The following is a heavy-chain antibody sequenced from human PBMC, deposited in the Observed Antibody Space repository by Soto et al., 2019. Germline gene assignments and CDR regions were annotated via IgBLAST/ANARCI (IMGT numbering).Heavy chain of an antibody. V-gene: IGHV1-18*01. J-gene: IGHJ3*02. CDR1: GYTFISYG. CDR2: ISPYNGKT. CDR3: ARDQTKWLTDAFDI. D-gene: IGHD5-12*01. Sequence: HVQLVQSGAEVKKPGASLKVSCKASGYTFISYGVSWVRQAPGQGLEWLGWISPYNGKTNYAQKLQGRITMTTETTTSTVYMDLRRLSTDATAVYYGARDQTKWLTDAFDIWGQGTMVVVSS.